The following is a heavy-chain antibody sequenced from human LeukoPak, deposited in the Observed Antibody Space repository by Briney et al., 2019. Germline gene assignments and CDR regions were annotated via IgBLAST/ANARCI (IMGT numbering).Heavy chain of an antibody. D-gene: IGHD2-15*01. CDR1: GLTFRSYA. CDR2: MRNDGSNK. V-gene: IGHV3-30*02. CDR3: AKNGDRGAYCSGGSCYPYYYYYIDV. J-gene: IGHJ6*03. Sequence: GGSLRLSCAASGLTFRSYAMHWVRQAPGKGLEWVAYMRNDGSNKYYADSVKGRFTISRGNSKNTLYLQMNSLRAEDTAIYYCAKNGDRGAYCSGGSCYPYYYYYIDVWGKGTTVTISS.